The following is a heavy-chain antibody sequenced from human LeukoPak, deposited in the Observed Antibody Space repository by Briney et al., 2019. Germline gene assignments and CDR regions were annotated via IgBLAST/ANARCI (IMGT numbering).Heavy chain of an antibody. V-gene: IGHV4-34*01. Sequence: PSETLSLTCAVYGGSFSNYYWSWIRQPPGKGPEWIGEINHSESTNYNPSLKSRVTISIDTSKNQFSLKLSSVTAADTAVYYCARPLQSGWYYFDYWGQEPWSPSPQ. J-gene: IGHJ4*01. CDR1: GGSFSNYY. D-gene: IGHD6-19*01. CDR3: ARPLQSGWYYFDY. CDR2: INHSEST.